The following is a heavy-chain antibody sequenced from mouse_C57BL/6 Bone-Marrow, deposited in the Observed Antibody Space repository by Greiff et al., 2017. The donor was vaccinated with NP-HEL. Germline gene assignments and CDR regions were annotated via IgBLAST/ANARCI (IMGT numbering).Heavy chain of an antibody. Sequence: VQLKESGEGLVKPGGSLKLSCAASGFTFSSYAMSWVRQTPEKRLEWVAYISSGGDYIYYADTVKGRFTISRDNARNTLYLQMSSLKSEDTAMYYCTSDERDYYGSSYFDYWGQGTTLTVSS. CDR3: TSDERDYYGSSYFDY. CDR1: GFTFSSYA. D-gene: IGHD1-1*01. CDR2: ISSGGDYI. J-gene: IGHJ2*01. V-gene: IGHV5-9-1*02.